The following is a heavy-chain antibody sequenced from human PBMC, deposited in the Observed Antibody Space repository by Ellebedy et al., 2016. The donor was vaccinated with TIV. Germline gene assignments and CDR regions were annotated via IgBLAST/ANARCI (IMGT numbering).Heavy chain of an antibody. CDR1: GFTFSSDW. CDR2: IKQDVSER. Sequence: PGGSLRLSCAASGFTFSSDWMSWVRPAPGNGLEWVANIKQDVSERYYLDSVKGRFTISRDNAKNSLYLQMHSLRAEDTAVYYCAGKDDVRFDPWGQGTLVSVSS. V-gene: IGHV3-7*01. D-gene: IGHD3-10*02. CDR3: AGKDDVRFDP. J-gene: IGHJ5*02.